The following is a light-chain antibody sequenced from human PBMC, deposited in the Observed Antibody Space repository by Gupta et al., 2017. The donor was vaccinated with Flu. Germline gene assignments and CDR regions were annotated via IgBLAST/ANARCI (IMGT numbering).Light chain of an antibody. CDR2: GAS. J-gene: IGKJ4*01. V-gene: IGKV3-11*01. CDR3: QQRNYWQEHT. Sequence: AILSLSPGERATLSCRASHSVSSYLAWYQQKPGQAPRLLIYGASTRDSVIPASFSDSGCGTDFTLTISSLEMEDCAVYSCQQRNYWQEHTSGGGTKVEIK. CDR1: HSVSSY.